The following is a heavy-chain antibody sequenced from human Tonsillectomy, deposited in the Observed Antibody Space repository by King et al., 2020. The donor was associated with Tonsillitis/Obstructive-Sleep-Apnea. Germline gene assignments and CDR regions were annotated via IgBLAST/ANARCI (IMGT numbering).Heavy chain of an antibody. Sequence: VQLQESGPGLVKPSETLSVTCTVSGGSVSNDYWTWIRQPPGKGLEWIGYIYFSGSTTYNPSLKSRVTISVDTSKNQFSLRLSSVTAADTAVYYCARGSRPITMVQAFDPWGQGTLVTVSS. J-gene: IGHJ5*02. CDR2: IYFSGST. D-gene: IGHD3-10*01. CDR3: ARGSRPITMVQAFDP. V-gene: IGHV4-59*02. CDR1: GGSVSNDY.